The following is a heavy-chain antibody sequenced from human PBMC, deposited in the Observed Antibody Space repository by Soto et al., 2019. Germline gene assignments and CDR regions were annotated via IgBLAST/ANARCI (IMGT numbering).Heavy chain of an antibody. CDR1: GFTFSSYV. D-gene: IGHD5-12*01. V-gene: IGHV3-23*01. CDR3: AKDNSPYSGYNSFDY. J-gene: IGHJ4*02. Sequence: EVRLLESGGGLIQPGGSLRLSCAASGFTFSSYVMSWVRQAPGTGLEWVSGISGSGTNTYYADSVKGRFTSSRDNSKNTLYLQMTSLRAEDTAEYYCAKDNSPYSGYNSFDYWGEGTLVTVSS. CDR2: ISGSGTNT.